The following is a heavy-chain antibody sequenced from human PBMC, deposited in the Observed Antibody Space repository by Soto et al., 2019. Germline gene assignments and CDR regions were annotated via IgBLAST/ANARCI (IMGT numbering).Heavy chain of an antibody. J-gene: IGHJ5*02. CDR3: ARAGLISLSYYYDSSGYYQFDP. CDR1: GYTFTSYG. CDR2: INAGNGNT. V-gene: IGHV1-3*01. D-gene: IGHD3-22*01. Sequence: ASVKVSCKASGYTFTSYGISWVRQAPGQRLEWMGWINAGNGNTKYSQKFQGRVTITRDTSASTAYMELSSLRSEDTAVYYCARAGLISLSYYYDSSGYYQFDPWGQGTLVTVSS.